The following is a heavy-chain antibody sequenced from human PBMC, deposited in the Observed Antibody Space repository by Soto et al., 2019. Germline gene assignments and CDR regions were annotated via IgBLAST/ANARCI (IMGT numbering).Heavy chain of an antibody. V-gene: IGHV4-4*07. CDR1: GGSISNYF. D-gene: IGHD3-3*01. J-gene: IGHJ4*02. CDR3: ARGGQDFWSGPFDY. CDR2: IDNSGST. Sequence: LETLSLTCTVSGGSISNYFCNWIRQPAGKGLEWIGRIDNSGSTNYNPSLKSRITMSADTSRNQFSLKLNSVTAADTAVYYCARGGQDFWSGPFDYWGQGALVTVSS.